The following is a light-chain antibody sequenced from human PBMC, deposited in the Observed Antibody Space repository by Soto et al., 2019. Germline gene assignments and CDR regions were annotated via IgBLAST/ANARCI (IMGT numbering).Light chain of an antibody. CDR2: DAS. V-gene: IGKV3-11*01. CDR1: QSVGSF. CDR3: QQRSDWPIT. J-gene: IGKJ5*01. Sequence: EIVLTQSPATLSLSPGERATLSCRASQSVGSFLAWYQQKPGQAPRLLVYDASNRATGIPARFSCSGSGTDFTFTISSLEPEDFAVYYCQQRSDWPITFGQGTRLEIK.